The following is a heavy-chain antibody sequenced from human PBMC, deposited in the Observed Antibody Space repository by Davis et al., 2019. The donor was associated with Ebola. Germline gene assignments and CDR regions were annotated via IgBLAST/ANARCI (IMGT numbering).Heavy chain of an antibody. V-gene: IGHV4-34*01. CDR3: ARQSRRFDS. Sequence: PSETLSLTCAVYGGSFSGYYWSWVRQPPGKGLEWIGEINHSGSTKYNPSLKSRVTISIDTSNNQFSLRLTSVTAADTAVYYCARQSRRFDSWGRGTLVTVSS. CDR1: GGSFSGYY. CDR2: INHSGST. J-gene: IGHJ4*02.